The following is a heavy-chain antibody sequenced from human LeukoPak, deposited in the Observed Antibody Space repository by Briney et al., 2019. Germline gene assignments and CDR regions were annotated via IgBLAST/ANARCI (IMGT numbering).Heavy chain of an antibody. J-gene: IGHJ3*02. CDR1: GYTFTTFG. D-gene: IGHD6-13*01. V-gene: IGHV7-4-1*02. Sequence: GASVKVSCKASGYTFTTFGINWVRQAPGQGLEWMGWINTNTGNPTYAQGFTGRFVFSLDTSVSTAYLQISSLEAEDTAIYFCAKDPPYSSSWPDALDIWGQGTMVTVSS. CDR2: INTNTGNP. CDR3: AKDPPYSSSWPDALDI.